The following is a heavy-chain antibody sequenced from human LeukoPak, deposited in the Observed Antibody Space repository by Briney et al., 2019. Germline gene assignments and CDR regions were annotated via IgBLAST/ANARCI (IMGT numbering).Heavy chain of an antibody. V-gene: IGHV4-30-2*03. CDR2: IYYSGST. Sequence: SQTLSLTCTVSGGSISSGSYYWSWIRQPAGKGLEWIGSIYYSGSTYYNPSLKSRVAISVDTSKNQFSLKLSSVTAADTAVYYCASTSDYYYGKFDYWGQGTLVTVSS. CDR3: ASTSDYYYGKFDY. D-gene: IGHD3-22*01. CDR1: GGSISSGSYY. J-gene: IGHJ4*02.